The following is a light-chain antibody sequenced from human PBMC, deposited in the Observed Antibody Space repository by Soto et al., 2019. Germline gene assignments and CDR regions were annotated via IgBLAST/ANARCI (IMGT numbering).Light chain of an antibody. CDR2: VAS. CDR3: QQRSNWPPIT. CDR1: QGISNY. Sequence: DIQMTQSPSSLSASVGDRVTITCRASQGISNYLAWYQQKPGKVPKVLIYVASALQSGVPSRFSGSGSGRDFTLTISSLEPEDFAVYYCQQRSNWPPITFGQGTRLEIK. J-gene: IGKJ5*01. V-gene: IGKV1-27*01.